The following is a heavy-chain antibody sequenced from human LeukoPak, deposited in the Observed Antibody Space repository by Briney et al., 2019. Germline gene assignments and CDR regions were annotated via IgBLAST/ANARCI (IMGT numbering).Heavy chain of an antibody. Sequence: ASVKVSCKASGYIFTSYAMHWVRRAPGQGLERMGWINPKSGGTNYAQKFQGKVTMTRDTSISTAYMELSRLRSDDTAVYYCSSIPGGYTYGDDAFDIWGQGTMVTVSS. J-gene: IGHJ3*02. CDR2: INPKSGGT. CDR3: SSIPGGYTYGDDAFDI. V-gene: IGHV1-2*02. CDR1: GYIFTSYA. D-gene: IGHD5-18*01.